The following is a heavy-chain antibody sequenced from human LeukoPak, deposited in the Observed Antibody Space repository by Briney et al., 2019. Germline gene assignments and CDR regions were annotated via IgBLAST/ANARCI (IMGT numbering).Heavy chain of an antibody. D-gene: IGHD2-2*01. CDR2: TSGSGGDT. J-gene: IGHJ4*02. CDR3: ARGFRQLPVD. V-gene: IGHV3-23*01. CDR1: GFTFSNYA. Sequence: GGSLRLSCAASGFTFSNYALSWVRQAPGKGLEWVSFTSGSGGDTYYADSVKGRFTISRDNSKNTLYLQMSSLRAEDTAVYYCARGFRQLPVDWGQGNLVTVSS.